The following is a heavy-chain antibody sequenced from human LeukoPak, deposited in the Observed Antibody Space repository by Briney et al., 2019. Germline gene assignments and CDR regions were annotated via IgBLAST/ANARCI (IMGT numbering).Heavy chain of an antibody. D-gene: IGHD3-3*01. CDR1: GFTFSSYS. CDR2: ISSSSSYI. CDR3: ARDADFWSGPFDY. J-gene: IGHJ4*02. V-gene: IGHV3-21*01. Sequence: PGGSLRLSCAASGFTFSSYSMNWVRQAPGKGLEWVSSISSSSSYIYYADSVKGRFTISRDSAKNSLYLQMNSLRAEDTAVYYCARDADFWSGPFDYWGQGTLVTVSS.